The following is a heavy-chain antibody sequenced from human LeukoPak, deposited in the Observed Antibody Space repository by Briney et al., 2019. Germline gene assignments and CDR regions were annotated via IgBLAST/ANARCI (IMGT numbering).Heavy chain of an antibody. CDR3: TREPPQLDY. CDR2: IESRTNGGST. Sequence: GGSLRLSCAASGFTFSSAWMTWVRQAPGKGLEWVGRIESRTNGGSTDYAAPVKGRFTISRDDSKNTLYLQMNSLKTEDTAVYYCTREPPQLDYWGQGTLVTVSS. J-gene: IGHJ4*02. CDR1: GFTFSSAW. V-gene: IGHV3-15*04.